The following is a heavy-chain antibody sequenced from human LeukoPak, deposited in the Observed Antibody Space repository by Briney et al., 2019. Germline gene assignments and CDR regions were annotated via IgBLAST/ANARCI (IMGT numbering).Heavy chain of an antibody. J-gene: IGHJ6*02. CDR3: ARGGRLSIYYGMDV. Sequence: GGSPRLSCAASGFTFSSYAMHWVRQAPGKGLEWVAVISYDGSNKYYADSVKGRFTISRDNSKNTLYLQMNSLRAEDTAVYYCARGGRLSIYYGMDVWGQGTTVTVSS. V-gene: IGHV3-30-3*01. D-gene: IGHD1-26*01. CDR1: GFTFSSYA. CDR2: ISYDGSNK.